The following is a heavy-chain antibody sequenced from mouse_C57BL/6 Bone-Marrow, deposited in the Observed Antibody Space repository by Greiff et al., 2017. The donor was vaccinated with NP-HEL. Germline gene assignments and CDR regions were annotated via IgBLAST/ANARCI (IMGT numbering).Heavy chain of an antibody. Sequence: EVQGVESVAELVRPGASVKLSCTASGFNIKNTYMHWVKQRPEQGLEWIGRIDPANGNTKYAPKFQGKATITADTSSNTAYLQLSSLTSEDTAIYYCARGRDYEGDWYFDVWGTGTTVTVSS. CDR3: ARGRDYEGDWYFDV. J-gene: IGHJ1*03. D-gene: IGHD2-4*01. CDR2: IDPANGNT. V-gene: IGHV14-3*01. CDR1: GFNIKNTY.